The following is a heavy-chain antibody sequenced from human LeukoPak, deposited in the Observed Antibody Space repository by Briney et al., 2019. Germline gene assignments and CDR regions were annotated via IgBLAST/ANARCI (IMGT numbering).Heavy chain of an antibody. Sequence: ASVKVSCKASGYTFTSYYVHWVRQAPGQGLEWMGIINPLGGSTNYAQKFQGRVTMTRDKSTSTVYMELSSLRSEDTAVYYCARAHDFWSSPFDYWGQGTLVTVSS. CDR3: ARAHDFWSSPFDY. V-gene: IGHV1-46*01. J-gene: IGHJ4*02. CDR2: INPLGGST. CDR1: GYTFTSYY. D-gene: IGHD3-3*01.